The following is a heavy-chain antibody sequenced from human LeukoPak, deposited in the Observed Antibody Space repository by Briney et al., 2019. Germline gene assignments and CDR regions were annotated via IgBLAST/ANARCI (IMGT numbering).Heavy chain of an antibody. CDR2: IIPIFGTA. CDR3: ARAEGVVVNDAFDI. D-gene: IGHD2-2*01. CDR1: GGTFSSYA. J-gene: IGHJ3*02. Sequence: PGASVKVSCKASGGTFSSYAISWVRQAPGQGLEWMGGIIPIFGTANYAQKFQGRVTITADESTSTAYMELSSLRSEDTAVYYCARAEGVVVNDAFDIWGQGTMVTVPS. V-gene: IGHV1-69*13.